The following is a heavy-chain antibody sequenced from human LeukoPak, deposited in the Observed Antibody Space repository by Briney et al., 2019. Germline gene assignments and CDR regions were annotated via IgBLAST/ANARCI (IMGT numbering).Heavy chain of an antibody. V-gene: IGHV4-61*02. J-gene: IGHJ6*03. Sequence: PSETLSLTCTVSGGSISSGTYYWSWIRQPAGKGLEWIGRIYTSGSTNYNSSRKSRVTISVDTSKNQFSLRLSSVTAADTAVYYCARTTVTTLDNGGHYYYYMDVWGKGTTVTVSS. CDR2: IYTSGST. CDR3: ARTTVTTLDNGGHYYYYMDV. CDR1: GGSISSGTYY. D-gene: IGHD4-17*01.